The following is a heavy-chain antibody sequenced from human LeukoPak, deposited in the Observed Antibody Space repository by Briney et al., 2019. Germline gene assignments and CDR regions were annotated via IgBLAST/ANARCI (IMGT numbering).Heavy chain of an antibody. J-gene: IGHJ4*02. CDR1: GYTFTSYD. Sequence: GASVKVSCKASGYTFTSYDINWVRQATGQGLEWMGWMNPNSGNTGYAQKFQGRVTITRNTSISTAYMELSSLRSEDTAVYYCARGPLKDIVVVPAAIGQQLYEDYFDYWGQGTLVTVSS. CDR2: MNPNSGNT. D-gene: IGHD2-2*01. CDR3: ARGPLKDIVVVPAAIGQQLYEDYFDY. V-gene: IGHV1-8*03.